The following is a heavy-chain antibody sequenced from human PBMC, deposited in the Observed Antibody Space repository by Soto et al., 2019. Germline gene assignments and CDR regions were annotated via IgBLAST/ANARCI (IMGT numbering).Heavy chain of an antibody. Sequence: PSETLSLTCTVSGDSISSGSYYWGWIRQPPGKGLEWIGSIFYSGSAYYNPSLKSRVTISVDTSKNQFSLKLSSVTAADTAVYYCARHDYGEPVDYWGQGTLVTVSS. J-gene: IGHJ4*02. V-gene: IGHV4-39*01. CDR3: ARHDYGEPVDY. CDR1: GDSISSGSYY. D-gene: IGHD4-17*01. CDR2: IFYSGSA.